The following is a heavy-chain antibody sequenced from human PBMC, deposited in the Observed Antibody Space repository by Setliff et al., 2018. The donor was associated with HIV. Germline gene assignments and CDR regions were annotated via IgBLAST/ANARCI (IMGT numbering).Heavy chain of an antibody. CDR1: GGTFSSYA. Sequence: SVKVSCKASGGTFSSYAISWVRQAPGQGLEWMGGIIPIFGTANYAQKFQGRVTITADESTSTAYMELSSLRSEDTAAYYCATKVMVRGVMLYYYYGMDVWGQGTTVTVSS. D-gene: IGHD3-10*01. J-gene: IGHJ6*02. V-gene: IGHV1-69*13. CDR2: IIPIFGTA. CDR3: ATKVMVRGVMLYYYYGMDV.